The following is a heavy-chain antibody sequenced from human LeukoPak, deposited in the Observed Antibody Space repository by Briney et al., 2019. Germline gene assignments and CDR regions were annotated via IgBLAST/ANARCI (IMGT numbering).Heavy chain of an antibody. Sequence: SGTLSPTCAVSGGSISSSNWWSWVRQPPGKRLEWVGEIYHSGSTNYIPSLKSRVTISVDKSKNQFSLKLSSVTAADTAVYYCAREPLIGYYDSSGYPNWFDPWGQGTLVTVSS. D-gene: IGHD3-22*01. J-gene: IGHJ5*02. CDR3: AREPLIGYYDSSGYPNWFDP. V-gene: IGHV4-4*02. CDR1: GGSISSSNW. CDR2: IYHSGST.